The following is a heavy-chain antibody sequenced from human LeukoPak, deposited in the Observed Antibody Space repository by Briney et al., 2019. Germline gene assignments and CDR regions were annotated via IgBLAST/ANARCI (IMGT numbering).Heavy chain of an antibody. CDR2: ISGSGGST. D-gene: IGHD6-13*01. CDR1: GFTFSSYG. Sequence: GGSLRLSCAASGFTFSSYGMSWDRQAPGKGLEWVSSISGSGGSTYYADSVKGRFTISRDNSKTTLYLQMNSLRAEDTAVYYCAKVFYPAAGTGRVDFPFDYWGQGTLVTVSS. CDR3: AKVFYPAAGTGRVDFPFDY. J-gene: IGHJ4*02. V-gene: IGHV3-23*01.